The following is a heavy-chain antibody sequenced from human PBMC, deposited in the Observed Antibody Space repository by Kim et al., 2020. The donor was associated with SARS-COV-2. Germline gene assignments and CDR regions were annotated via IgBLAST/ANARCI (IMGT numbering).Heavy chain of an antibody. CDR1: GGSISSSNW. D-gene: IGHD3-22*01. CDR2: IYHSGST. CDR3: ARDMGEDYDSSGPQGWFDP. Sequence: SETLSLTCAVSGGSISSSNWWSWVRQPPGKGLEWIGEIYHSGSTNYNPSLKSRVTISVDKSKNQFSLKLSSVTAADTAVYYCARDMGEDYDSSGPQGWFDPWGQGTLVTVSS. V-gene: IGHV4-4*02. J-gene: IGHJ5*02.